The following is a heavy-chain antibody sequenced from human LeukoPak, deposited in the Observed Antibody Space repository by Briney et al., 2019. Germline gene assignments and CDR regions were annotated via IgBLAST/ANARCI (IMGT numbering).Heavy chain of an antibody. V-gene: IGHV3-30*02. CDR3: AREHLGHCCSPSRSRGSDY. CDR2: IRYDGSNK. Sequence: GGSLRLSYAASGFTFSSYGMHWVRQAPGKGLEWVAFIRYDGSNKYYADSVKGRFTISRDNSKNTLYLQMNSLRAEDTAVYYCAREHLGHCCSPSRSRGSDYSGQGNLVTVSS. D-gene: IGHD2-2*01. J-gene: IGHJ4*02. CDR1: GFTFSSYG.